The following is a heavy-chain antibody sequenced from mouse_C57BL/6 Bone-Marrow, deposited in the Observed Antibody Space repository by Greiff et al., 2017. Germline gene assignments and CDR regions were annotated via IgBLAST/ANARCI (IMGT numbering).Heavy chain of an antibody. V-gene: IGHV1-76*01. J-gene: IGHJ1*03. D-gene: IGHD2-5*01. Sequence: VQLQQSGAELVRPGASVKLSCKASGYTFTDYYINWVKQRPGQGLEWIARIYPGSGNTYYNEKFKGKATLTAEKSSRTAYMQLSSLTSEDSAVYVSSRRDSNYDWYFDVWGTGATVTVSS. CDR2: IYPGSGNT. CDR1: GYTFTDYY. CDR3: SRRDSNYDWYFDV.